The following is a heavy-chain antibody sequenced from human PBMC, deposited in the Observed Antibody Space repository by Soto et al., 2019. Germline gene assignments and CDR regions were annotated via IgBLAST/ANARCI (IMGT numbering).Heavy chain of an antibody. CDR1: GFTFSSYA. D-gene: IGHD1-26*01. V-gene: IGHV3-23*01. J-gene: IGHJ4*02. Sequence: EVPLLESGGGLVQPGGSLRLSCAASGFTFSSYAMSWVRQAPGKGLEWVSAISGSGGSTYYADSVKGRFTISRDNSKNALYLQMNSRRAEDTAVYYCAKDRKGATSYFVYWGQGTLVTFSS. CDR3: AKDRKGATSYFVY. CDR2: ISGSGGST.